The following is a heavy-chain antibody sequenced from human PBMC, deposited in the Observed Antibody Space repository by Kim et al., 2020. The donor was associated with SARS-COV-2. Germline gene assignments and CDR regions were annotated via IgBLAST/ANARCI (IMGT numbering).Heavy chain of an antibody. V-gene: IGHV3-23*01. Sequence: GGSLRLSCAASGFTFSSYAMSWVRQAPGKGLEWVSAISGSGGSTYYADSVKGRFTISRDNSKNTLYLQMNSLRAEDTAVYYCAKDYSTEWYYGSGSYYKYYYGMDVWGQGTTVTVSS. CDR2: ISGSGGST. CDR1: GFTFSSYA. J-gene: IGHJ6*02. D-gene: IGHD3-10*01. CDR3: AKDYSTEWYYGSGSYYKYYYGMDV.